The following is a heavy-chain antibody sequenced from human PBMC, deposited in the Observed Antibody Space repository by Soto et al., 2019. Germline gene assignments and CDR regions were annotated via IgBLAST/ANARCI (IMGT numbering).Heavy chain of an antibody. CDR3: ARLAMVRVYYYYGMDV. CDR1: GGSISSSSYY. D-gene: IGHD3-10*01. V-gene: IGHV4-39*01. CDR2: IYYSGST. Sequence: SETLSLTCTVSGGSISSSSYYWGWIRQPPGKGLEWIGSIYYSGSTYYNPSLKSRVTISVDTSKNQFSLKLSSVTAADTAVYYCARLAMVRVYYYYGMDVWGQGTTVTVSS. J-gene: IGHJ6*02.